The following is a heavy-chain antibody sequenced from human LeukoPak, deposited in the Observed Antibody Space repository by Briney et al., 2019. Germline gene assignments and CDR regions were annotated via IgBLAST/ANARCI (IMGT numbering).Heavy chain of an antibody. CDR1: GGTFSSYA. D-gene: IGHD3-10*01. CDR3: ARDNVDYYGSGSYYELVY. Sequence: SVKVSCKASGGTFSSYAISWVRQAPGQGLEWMGGIIPIFGTANYAQKFQGRVTITADESTSTACIYLSSLRAEDTAVYYCARDNVDYYGSGSYYELVYWGQGTLVTVSS. J-gene: IGHJ4*02. CDR2: IIPIFGTA. V-gene: IGHV1-69*13.